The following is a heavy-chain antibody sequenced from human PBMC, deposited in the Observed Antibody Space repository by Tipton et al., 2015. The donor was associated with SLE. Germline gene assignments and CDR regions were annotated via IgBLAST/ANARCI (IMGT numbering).Heavy chain of an antibody. CDR3: AREEENDFWSGGDAFDI. Sequence: GLVKPSETLSLTCTVSGGSISSGGYYWSWIRQHPGKGLEWIGYIYYSGRTYYNPSRKSRVTISVDTSKNQFSLKLSSVTAADTAVYYCAREEENDFWSGGDAFDIWGQGTMVTVSS. J-gene: IGHJ3*02. CDR1: GGSISSGGYY. CDR2: IYYSGRT. D-gene: IGHD3-3*01. V-gene: IGHV4-31*03.